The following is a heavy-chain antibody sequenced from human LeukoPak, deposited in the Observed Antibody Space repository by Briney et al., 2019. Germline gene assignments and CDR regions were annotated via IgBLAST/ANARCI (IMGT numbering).Heavy chain of an antibody. CDR3: ARDSTTVTTFDY. CDR1: GYTFTSYG. J-gene: IGHJ4*02. CDR2: ISAYNGNT. V-gene: IGHV1-18*01. Sequence: ASVKVSCKASGYTFTSYGISWVRQAPGQGLEWMGWISAYNGNTNYAQKLQGRVTMTTDTSTNTAYMELRSLRSDDTAVYYCARDSTTVTTFDYWGQGTLVTVSS. D-gene: IGHD4-17*01.